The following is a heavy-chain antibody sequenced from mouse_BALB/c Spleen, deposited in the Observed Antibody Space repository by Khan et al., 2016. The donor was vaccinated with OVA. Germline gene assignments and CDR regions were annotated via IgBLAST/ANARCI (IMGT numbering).Heavy chain of an antibody. Sequence: QVQLKESGAELARPGASVKLSCKASGYSFTDYHINWVKQRTGQGLEWIGEISPGSGDTYYNEKFKGKATLTADTSSSTAYMQLSSLTAEAAAVYFCSRRNYFGYTFAYWGQGTLVTVSA. CDR2: ISPGSGDT. CDR3: SRRNYFGYTFAY. V-gene: IGHV1-77*01. J-gene: IGHJ3*01. D-gene: IGHD1-2*01. CDR1: GYSFTDYH.